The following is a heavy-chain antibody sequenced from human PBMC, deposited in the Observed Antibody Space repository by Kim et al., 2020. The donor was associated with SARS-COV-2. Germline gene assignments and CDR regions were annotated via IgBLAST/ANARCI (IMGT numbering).Heavy chain of an antibody. D-gene: IGHD2-21*01. Sequence: NKYYADSVKGRLTISRDNSKNTLYLQMNSLRAEDTAVYYCAKALARDYDYWGQGTLVTVSS. CDR2: NK. V-gene: IGHV3-30*02. J-gene: IGHJ4*02. CDR3: AKALARDYDY.